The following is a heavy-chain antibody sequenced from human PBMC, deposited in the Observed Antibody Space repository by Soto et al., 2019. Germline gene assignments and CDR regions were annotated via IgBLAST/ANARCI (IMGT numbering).Heavy chain of an antibody. D-gene: IGHD2-15*01. Sequence: PGGSLRLSCAASGFTFSSYWMHWVRQAPGKGLVWVSRINSDGSSTSYADSVKGRFTISRDNAKNTLYLQMNSLRAEDTAVYYCARFLGGGSYGYYYYYMDVWGKGTTVTVSS. V-gene: IGHV3-74*01. CDR3: ARFLGGGSYGYYYYYMDV. J-gene: IGHJ6*03. CDR1: GFTFSSYW. CDR2: INSDGSST.